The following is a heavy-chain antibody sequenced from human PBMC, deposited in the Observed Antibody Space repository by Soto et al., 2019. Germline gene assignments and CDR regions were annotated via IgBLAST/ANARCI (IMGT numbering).Heavy chain of an antibody. CDR2: TYYRSKWYN. Sequence: SQTLSLTCAISGDSVSSNSAAWNWIRQSPSRGLEWLGRTYYRSKWYNDYAVSVKSRITINPDTSKNQFSLQLNSVTPEDTAVYYCARDAYCGGDCSHYYYGMDVWGQGTTVTVS. J-gene: IGHJ6*02. D-gene: IGHD2-21*02. V-gene: IGHV6-1*01. CDR1: GDSVSSNSAA. CDR3: ARDAYCGGDCSHYYYGMDV.